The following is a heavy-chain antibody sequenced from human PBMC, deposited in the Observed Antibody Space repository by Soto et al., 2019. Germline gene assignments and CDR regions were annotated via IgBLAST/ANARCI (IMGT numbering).Heavy chain of an antibody. V-gene: IGHV3-33*01. CDR2: IWYDGSNK. Sequence: GGSLRLSCAASGFTFSSYVMHWVRQAPGKGLEWVAVIWYDGSNKYYAESVKGRFTISRDNSKNTLYLQMNSLRAEDTAVYYCASDSHVGSGWQLTADYWGQGPMITVSS. J-gene: IGHJ4*02. D-gene: IGHD6-19*01. CDR3: ASDSHVGSGWQLTADY. CDR1: GFTFSSYV.